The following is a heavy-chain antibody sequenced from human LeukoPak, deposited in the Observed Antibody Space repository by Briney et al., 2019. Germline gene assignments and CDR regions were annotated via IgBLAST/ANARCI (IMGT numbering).Heavy chain of an antibody. CDR1: GFTFTTYW. V-gene: IGHV3-7*01. CDR2: IKQDGSEQ. D-gene: IGHD3-10*01. J-gene: IGHJ5*02. CDR3: AGPLMYYYGSETYFWFDP. Sequence: GGSLRLSCAASGFTFTTYWMGWVRQAPGKGLEWVANIKQDGSEQYYVDSVKGRFTISRDNAKNSLSLQMNSLRAEDTAVYYCAGPLMYYYGSETYFWFDPWGQGTLVTVSS.